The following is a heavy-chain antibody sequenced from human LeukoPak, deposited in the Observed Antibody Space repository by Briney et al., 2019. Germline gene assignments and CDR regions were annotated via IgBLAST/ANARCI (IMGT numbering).Heavy chain of an antibody. CDR1: GFTFSSYA. D-gene: IGHD6-6*01. CDR3: AKGRYSSSSGGYFDY. CDR2: ISGSGGST. V-gene: IGHV3-23*01. J-gene: IGHJ4*02. Sequence: GRSLRLSCAASGFTFSSYAMSWVRQAPGKGLEWVSAISGSGGSTYYADSVKGRFTISRDNSKNTLYLQMNSLRAEDTAVYYCAKGRYSSSSGGYFDYWGQGTLVTVSS.